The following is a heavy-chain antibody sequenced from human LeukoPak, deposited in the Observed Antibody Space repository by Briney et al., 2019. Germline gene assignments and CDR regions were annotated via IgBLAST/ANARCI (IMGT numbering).Heavy chain of an antibody. CDR1: GYTFTSYG. Sequence: GASVKVSCTASGYTFTSYGISWVRQAPGQGLEWMGRIIPILGIANYAQKFQGRVTITADKSTSTAYMELSSLRSEDTAVYYCARDRVVPASNWYFDLWGRGTLVTVSS. J-gene: IGHJ2*01. D-gene: IGHD2-2*01. V-gene: IGHV1-69*04. CDR2: IIPILGIA. CDR3: ARDRVVPASNWYFDL.